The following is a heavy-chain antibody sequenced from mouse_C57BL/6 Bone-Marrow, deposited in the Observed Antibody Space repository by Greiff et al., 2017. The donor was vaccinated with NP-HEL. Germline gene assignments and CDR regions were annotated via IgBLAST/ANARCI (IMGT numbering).Heavy chain of an antibody. Sequence: EVQVVESGGDLVKPGGSLKLSCAASGFTFSSYGMSWVRQTPDKRLEWVATISSGGSYTYYPDSVKGRFTISRDNAKNTLYLQMSSLKSEDTAMYYCARPHYDYDVRAMDYWGQGTSVTVSS. D-gene: IGHD2-4*01. CDR3: ARPHYDYDVRAMDY. CDR2: ISSGGSYT. CDR1: GFTFSSYG. J-gene: IGHJ4*01. V-gene: IGHV5-6*01.